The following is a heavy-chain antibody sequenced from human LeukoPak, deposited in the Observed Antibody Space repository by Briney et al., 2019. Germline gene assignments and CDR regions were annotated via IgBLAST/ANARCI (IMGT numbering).Heavy chain of an antibody. CDR3: ARHARRIQLWRIQVLFDP. D-gene: IGHD5-18*01. V-gene: IGHV4-4*02. Sequence: PSGTLSLTCAVSGGSISSSNWWSWVRQPPGKGLEWIGEIYHSGSTNYNPSLKSRVTISVDKSKNQFSLKLSSVTAADTAVYYCARHARRIQLWRIQVLFDPWGQGTLVTVSS. CDR2: IYHSGST. CDR1: GGSISSSNW. J-gene: IGHJ5*02.